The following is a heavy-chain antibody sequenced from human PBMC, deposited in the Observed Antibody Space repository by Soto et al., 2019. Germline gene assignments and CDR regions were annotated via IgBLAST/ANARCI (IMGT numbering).Heavy chain of an antibody. CDR2: ISWDGGTT. J-gene: IGHJ4*02. V-gene: IGHV3-20*01. CDR3: ARRSGDQQVCDF. Sequence: EVQLVESGGGVARPGGSLRLSCAASGFTFEDHGMSWVRQAPGKGLEWLSDISWDGGTTVYADSVKGRFTVSRNNAKSSLYLQMNSLKPGDTAVYHCARRSGDQQVCDFWGQGTLVTVSS. CDR1: GFTFEDHG. D-gene: IGHD3-10*01.